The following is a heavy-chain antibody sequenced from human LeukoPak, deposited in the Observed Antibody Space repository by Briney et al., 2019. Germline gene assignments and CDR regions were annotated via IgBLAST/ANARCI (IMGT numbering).Heavy chain of an antibody. V-gene: IGHV3-21*01. CDR1: GFTFSGYS. CDR3: AREVSEGFDF. J-gene: IGHJ4*02. D-gene: IGHD3-22*01. CDR2: FGTRSTSV. Sequence: GGSLRLSCTASGFTFSGYSMNWIRQAPGKGLECVSSFGTRSTSVYHAGSEKGRFAISRDNAKNSLYLQMNSLRAEDTALYYCAREVSEGFDFWGQGTLVTVSS.